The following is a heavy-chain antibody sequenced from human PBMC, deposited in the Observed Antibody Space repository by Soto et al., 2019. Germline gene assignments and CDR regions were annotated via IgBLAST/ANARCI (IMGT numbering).Heavy chain of an antibody. Sequence: ASVKVSCKASGGTFSSYAISWVRQAPGQGLEWMGGIIPIFGTANYAQKFQGRVTITADESTSTAYMELSSLRSEDTAVYYCARDDIAARLGGGWFDPWGQGTLVTVSS. V-gene: IGHV1-69*13. CDR1: GGTFSSYA. CDR2: IIPIFGTA. J-gene: IGHJ5*02. D-gene: IGHD6-6*01. CDR3: ARDDIAARLGGGWFDP.